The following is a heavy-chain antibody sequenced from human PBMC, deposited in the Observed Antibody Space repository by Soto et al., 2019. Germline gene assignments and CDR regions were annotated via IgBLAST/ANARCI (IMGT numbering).Heavy chain of an antibody. CDR2: ISGSGGST. CDR3: AKGSTIFGVVTLDY. J-gene: IGHJ4*02. Sequence: EVQLLESGGGLVQPGGSLRLSCAASGFTFSSYAMSWVRQAPGKGLEWVSAISGSGGSTYYADSVKGRFTISRDNSKNTLHLQMNSLRAQDTAVYYCAKGSTIFGVVTLDYWGQGTLVTVSS. V-gene: IGHV3-23*01. D-gene: IGHD3-3*01. CDR1: GFTFSSYA.